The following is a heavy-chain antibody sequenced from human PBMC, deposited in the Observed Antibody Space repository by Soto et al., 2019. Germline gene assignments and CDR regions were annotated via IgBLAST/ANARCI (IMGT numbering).Heavy chain of an antibody. Sequence: QVQLVQSGAEVKKPGSSVKVSCKASGGTFSSYAISWVRQTPGQGLEWMGGIIPIFGTADYAQKFQGRVTITADESTSTAYMEPSSLRSEDTAVYYCASMLDHYYFDYWGQGTLVTVSS. CDR2: IIPIFGTA. V-gene: IGHV1-69*12. J-gene: IGHJ4*02. CDR3: ASMLDHYYFDY. D-gene: IGHD1-1*01. CDR1: GGTFSSYA.